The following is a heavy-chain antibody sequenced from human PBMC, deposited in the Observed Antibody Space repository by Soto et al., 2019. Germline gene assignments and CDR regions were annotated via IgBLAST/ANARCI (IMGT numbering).Heavy chain of an antibody. CDR2: ISGSGGIT. CDR1: GFTFSNYA. Sequence: PGGSLRLSCAASGFTFSNYAMTWVRQAPGKGLEWVSFISGSGGITYYADSVKGRFTISRDNSKNTLYLQMNSLIAEDTAVYYCARGYCSGASCYPNYFDYWGQGT. CDR3: ARGYCSGASCYPNYFDY. J-gene: IGHJ4*02. V-gene: IGHV3-23*01. D-gene: IGHD2-15*01.